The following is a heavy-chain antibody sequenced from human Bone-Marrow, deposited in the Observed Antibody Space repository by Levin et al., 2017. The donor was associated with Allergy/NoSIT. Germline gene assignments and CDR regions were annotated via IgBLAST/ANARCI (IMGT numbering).Heavy chain of an antibody. D-gene: IGHD6-19*01. Sequence: GGSLRLSCAASGFPFSTYGMHWVRQAPGKGLEWVAVIWYDGSNEYYAESVKGRFTISRDNAKNTLYLQMNSLRAEDTAIYYCARSSSVAGTDYWGQGTLVTVSS. V-gene: IGHV3-33*01. J-gene: IGHJ4*02. CDR3: ARSSSVAGTDY. CDR1: GFPFSTYG. CDR2: IWYDGSNE.